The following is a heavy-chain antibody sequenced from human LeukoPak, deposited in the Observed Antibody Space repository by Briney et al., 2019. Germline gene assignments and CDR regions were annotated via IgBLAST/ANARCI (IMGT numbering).Heavy chain of an antibody. J-gene: IGHJ4*02. V-gene: IGHV3-66*01. CDR3: ARGVYYGSPFDY. CDR2: IYSGGST. Sequence: PGGSLRLSCAASGFTVSSNYMNSVRQAPGKGLEWVAVIYSGGSTYFADSVKGRFTISRDNSKNTVFLQMNSLRAEDTAVYYCARGVYYGSPFDYWGQGTLVTVSS. CDR1: GFTVSSNY. D-gene: IGHD3-10*01.